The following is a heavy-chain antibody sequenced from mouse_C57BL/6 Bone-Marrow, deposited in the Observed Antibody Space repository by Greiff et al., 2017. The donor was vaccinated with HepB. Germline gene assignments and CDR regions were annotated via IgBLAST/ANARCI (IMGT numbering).Heavy chain of an antibody. V-gene: IGHV1-50*01. CDR1: GYTFTSYW. J-gene: IGHJ3*01. CDR2: IDPSDSYT. D-gene: IGHD2-1*01. Sequence: QVQLQQPGAELVKPGASVKLSCKASGYTFTSYWMQWVKQRPGQGLEWIGEIDPSDSYTNYNQKFKGKATLTVDTSSSTAYMQLSSLTSEDSAVYYCARLLPLFAYWGQGTLVTVSA. CDR3: ARLLPLFAY.